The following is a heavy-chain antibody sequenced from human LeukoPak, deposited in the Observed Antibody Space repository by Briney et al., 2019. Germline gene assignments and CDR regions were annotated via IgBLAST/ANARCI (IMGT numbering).Heavy chain of an antibody. D-gene: IGHD4-17*01. CDR2: INPNSGGT. V-gene: IGHV1-2*02. Sequence: ASVTVSCKASGYTFTGYYMHWVRQAPGQGLEWMGWINPNSGGTNYAQKFQGRVTMTRDTSISTAYMELSRLRSDDTAVYYCARDLRTTSIPYGDYMYYFDYWGQGTLVTVSS. CDR1: GYTFTGYY. J-gene: IGHJ4*02. CDR3: ARDLRTTSIPYGDYMYYFDY.